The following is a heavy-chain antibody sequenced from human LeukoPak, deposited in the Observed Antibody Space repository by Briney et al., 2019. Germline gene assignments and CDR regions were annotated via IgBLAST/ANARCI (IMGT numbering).Heavy chain of an antibody. V-gene: IGHV3-30-3*01. CDR2: ISYDGSNK. Sequence: GGSLRLSCAASGFTFSSYAMHWVRQAPGKGLEWVAVISYDGSNKYYADSVKGRFTISRDNSKNTLYLQMNSLRAEDTAVYYCARPAYEYGDYVWWGQGTLVTVSS. CDR3: ARPAYEYGDYVW. D-gene: IGHD4-17*01. CDR1: GFTFSSYA. J-gene: IGHJ4*02.